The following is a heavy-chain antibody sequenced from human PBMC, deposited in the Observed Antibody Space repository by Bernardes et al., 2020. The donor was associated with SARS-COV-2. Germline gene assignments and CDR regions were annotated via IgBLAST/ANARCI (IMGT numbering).Heavy chain of an antibody. CDR2: ISGSGGST. D-gene: IGHD5-18*01. CDR1: GFTFSSYA. CDR3: AKSARKVDTAMVIYYYYYMDV. V-gene: IGHV3-23*01. Sequence: GGSLRLSCAASGFTFSSYAMSWVRQAPGKGLEWVSAISGSGGSTYYADSVKGRFTISRDNSKNTLYLQMNSLRAEDTAVYYCAKSARKVDTAMVIYYYYYMDVWGKGTTVTVSS. J-gene: IGHJ6*03.